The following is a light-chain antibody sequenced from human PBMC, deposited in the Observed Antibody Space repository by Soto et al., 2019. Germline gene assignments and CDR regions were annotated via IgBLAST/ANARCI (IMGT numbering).Light chain of an antibody. CDR1: QSVTSN. V-gene: IGKV3-15*01. CDR2: GAS. J-gene: IGKJ4*01. Sequence: EIVMTQSPATLSVSLGERTTLXXRASQSVTSNLAWYQQKPGQAPRLLIYGASTRATGIPARFSGSGSGTEFTLTISSLQSEDFAVYYCQQYNNWPGTFGGGTKV. CDR3: QQYNNWPGT.